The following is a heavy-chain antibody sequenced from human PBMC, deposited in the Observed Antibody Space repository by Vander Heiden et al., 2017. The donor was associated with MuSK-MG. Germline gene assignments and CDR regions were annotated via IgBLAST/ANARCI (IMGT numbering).Heavy chain of an antibody. Sequence: QLQLQESGPGLVQPSETLPPPCTVSGGSISSSSYYWGWIRQPPGKGLEWIGSIYYSGSTYYNPSLKSRVTISVDTSKNQFSLKLSSVTAADTAVYYCAAHGSGLYYYGMDVWGQGTTVTVSS. D-gene: IGHD3-10*01. J-gene: IGHJ6*02. V-gene: IGHV4-39*01. CDR3: AAHGSGLYYYGMDV. CDR1: GGSISSSSYY. CDR2: IYYSGST.